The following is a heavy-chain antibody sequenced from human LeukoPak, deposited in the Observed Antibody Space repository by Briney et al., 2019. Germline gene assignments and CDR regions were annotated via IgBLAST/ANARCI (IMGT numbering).Heavy chain of an antibody. CDR2: IYYTGST. D-gene: IGHD1-26*01. CDR1: GGSISSSSYY. Sequence: SETLSLTCTVSGGSISSSSYYWGWIRQPPGKGLEWVGSIYYTGSTYYNPSLESRVTMSVDTSKNQFSLKLSSVTAADTAVYYCARIIRSSYPPYFDYWGQGTLVTVSS. J-gene: IGHJ4*02. CDR3: ARIIRSSYPPYFDY. V-gene: IGHV4-39*07.